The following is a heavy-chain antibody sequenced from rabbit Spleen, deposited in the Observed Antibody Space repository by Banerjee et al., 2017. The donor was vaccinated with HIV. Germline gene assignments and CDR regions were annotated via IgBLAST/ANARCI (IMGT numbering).Heavy chain of an antibody. V-gene: IGHV1S69*01. J-gene: IGHJ5*01. CDR1: GFSLGDYS. CDR3: ASADWLDL. Sequence: QSVEESGGRLVTPGTPLTLTCTVPGFSLGDYSMTWIRQAPGKGLEWIGVVYNTGATDYATWAKGRFIISRTSTTVDLKIASSTTEDTATYFCASADWLDLWGQGTLVTVS. CDR2: VYNTGAT.